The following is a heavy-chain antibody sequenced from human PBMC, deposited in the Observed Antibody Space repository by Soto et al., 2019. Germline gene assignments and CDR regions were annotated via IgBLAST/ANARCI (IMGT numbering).Heavy chain of an antibody. D-gene: IGHD3-3*01. V-gene: IGHV1-18*04. J-gene: IGHJ6*02. CDR1: GYTFTSYG. CDR3: ARDRRVKTYYDFWSGYPGMDV. CDR2: ISAYNGNT. Sequence: ASVKVSCKASGYTFTSYGISWVRQAPGQGLEWMGWISAYNGNTNYAQKLQGRVTMTTDTSTSTAYMELRSLRSDYTAVYYCARDRRVKTYYDFWSGYPGMDVWGQGXTVTV.